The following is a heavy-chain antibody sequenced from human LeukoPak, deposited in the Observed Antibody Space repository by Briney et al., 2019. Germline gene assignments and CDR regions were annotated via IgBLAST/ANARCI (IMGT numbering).Heavy chain of an antibody. V-gene: IGHV3-30*02. CDR2: IRRDGTYI. CDR1: PFGFSNFG. J-gene: IGHJ4*02. Sequence: GASLRLSCAASPFGFSNFGMYWVRQTPDKGLEWVAYIRRDGTYINYLDSVKGRFSISRDSSKTTVWLQMHSLRVEDTAPYYCASGGPTRGSLAYWGQGTLVTVSS. D-gene: IGHD1-26*01. CDR3: ASGGPTRGSLAY.